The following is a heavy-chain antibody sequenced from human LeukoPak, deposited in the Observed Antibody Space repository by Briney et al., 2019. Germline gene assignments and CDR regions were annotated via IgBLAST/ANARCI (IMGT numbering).Heavy chain of an antibody. J-gene: IGHJ4*02. CDR2: INPSGGST. Sequence: ASVKVSCKASGYTFTSYYMHWMRQAPGQGLEWMGVINPSGGSTGYAQKFQGRVTFTRNTSISTAYMELSSLRSEDTAVYYCARATRGLLPNIAAAVYYFDFWGQGTLVTVSS. V-gene: IGHV1-46*01. D-gene: IGHD6-13*01. CDR1: GYTFTSYY. CDR3: ARATRGLLPNIAAAVYYFDF.